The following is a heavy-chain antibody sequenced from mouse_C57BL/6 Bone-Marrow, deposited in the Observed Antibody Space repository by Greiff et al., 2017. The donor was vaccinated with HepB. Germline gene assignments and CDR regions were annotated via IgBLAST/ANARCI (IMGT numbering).Heavy chain of an antibody. J-gene: IGHJ4*01. CDR1: GYTFTSYC. D-gene: IGHD2-2*01. V-gene: IGHV1-7*01. Sequence: VQLQESGAELANPGASVKLSCKASGYTFTSYCMHWVKQRPGQGLEWIGYINPSSGYTKYNQKFKDKATLTADKSSSTAYMQLSSLTYEDSAVYYCARGWLRFLYYYAVDSWGRGTSVTVSS. CDR2: INPSSGYT. CDR3: ARGWLRFLYYYAVDS.